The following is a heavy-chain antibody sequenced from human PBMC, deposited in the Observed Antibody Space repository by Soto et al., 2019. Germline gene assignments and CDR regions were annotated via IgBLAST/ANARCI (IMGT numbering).Heavy chain of an antibody. Sequence: ASVKVSCKASGYTFTSYAMHWVRQAPGQRLEWMGWINAGNGNTKYSQKFQGRVTITRDTSASTAYMELSSLRSEDTAVYYCARDRDVYCSGGSCYYNWFDPWGQGTLVTVSS. CDR3: ARDRDVYCSGGSCYYNWFDP. CDR1: GYTFTSYA. J-gene: IGHJ5*02. CDR2: INAGNGNT. V-gene: IGHV1-3*01. D-gene: IGHD2-15*01.